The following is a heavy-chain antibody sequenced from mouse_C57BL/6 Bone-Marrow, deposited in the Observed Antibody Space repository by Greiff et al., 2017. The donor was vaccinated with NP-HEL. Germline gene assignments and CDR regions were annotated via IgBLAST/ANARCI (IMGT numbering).Heavy chain of an antibody. CDR3: ATPHYYGSSDYAMDY. CDR1: GFSLTSYA. D-gene: IGHD1-1*01. J-gene: IGHJ4*01. CDR2: IWTGGGT. Sequence: VKVVESGPGLVAPSQSLSITCTVSGFSLTSYAISWVRQPPGKGLEWLGVIWTGGGTNYNSALKSRLSISKDNSKSQVFLKMNSLQTDDTARYYCATPHYYGSSDYAMDYWGQGTSVTVSS. V-gene: IGHV2-9-1*01.